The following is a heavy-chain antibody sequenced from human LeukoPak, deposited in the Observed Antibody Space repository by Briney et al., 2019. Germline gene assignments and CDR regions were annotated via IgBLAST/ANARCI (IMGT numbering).Heavy chain of an antibody. CDR2: INQDGSEK. Sequence: PGGSLRLSCAASGFTSGNHWMSWVRQAPGKGLEWVANINQDGSEKYYVDSVKGRFTISRDNAKNSLYLQMNSLRAEDTAVYYCGRAYGAGSRDYWGQGTLVTVSS. D-gene: IGHD3-10*01. CDR1: GFTSGNHW. CDR3: GRAYGAGSRDY. V-gene: IGHV3-7*01. J-gene: IGHJ4*02.